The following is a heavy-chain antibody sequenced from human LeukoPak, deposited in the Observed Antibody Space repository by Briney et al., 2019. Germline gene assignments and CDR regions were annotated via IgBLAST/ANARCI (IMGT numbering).Heavy chain of an antibody. CDR3: ARDQGEYQLPYYYYYYGMDV. CDR1: GFTFNNYG. D-gene: IGHD2-2*01. Sequence: SGGSLRLSCAASGFTFNNYGMGWVRQTPGKGLEWVATIGTSGANTYHADSVKGRFTISRDNAKNSLYLQMNSLRAEDTAVYYCARDQGEYQLPYYYYYYGMDVWGQGTTVTVSS. CDR2: IGTSGANT. V-gene: IGHV3-23*01. J-gene: IGHJ6*02.